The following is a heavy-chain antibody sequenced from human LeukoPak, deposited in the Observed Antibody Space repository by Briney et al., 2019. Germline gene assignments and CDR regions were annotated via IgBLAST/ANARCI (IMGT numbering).Heavy chain of an antibody. Sequence: PSETLSLTCAVYGGSFSGYYWSWIRQPPGKGLEWIGEINHGGSTNYNPSLKSRVTISVDTSKNQFSLKLSSVTAADTAVYYCARIDYDSSGYYSHYFDYWGQGTLVTVSS. CDR1: GGSFSGYY. V-gene: IGHV4-34*01. J-gene: IGHJ4*02. D-gene: IGHD3-22*01. CDR2: INHGGST. CDR3: ARIDYDSSGYYSHYFDY.